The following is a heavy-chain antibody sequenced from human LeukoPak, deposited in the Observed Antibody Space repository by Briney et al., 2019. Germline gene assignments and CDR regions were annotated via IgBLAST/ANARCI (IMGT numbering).Heavy chain of an antibody. CDR3: AREAVAVPGGYFDY. D-gene: IGHD6-19*01. V-gene: IGHV3-53*01. CDR2: IYSGGST. Sequence: GGSLRLSCAASGFTVSSNYMSWVRQAPGKGLEWVSVIYSGGSTYYADSVKGRFTISRDNSKNTLYLQMNSLRAEDTAVYYCAREAVAVPGGYFDYWGQGTLVTVSS. CDR1: GFTVSSNY. J-gene: IGHJ4*02.